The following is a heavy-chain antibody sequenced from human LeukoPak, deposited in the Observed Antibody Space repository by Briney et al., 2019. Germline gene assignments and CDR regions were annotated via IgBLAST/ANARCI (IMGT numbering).Heavy chain of an antibody. J-gene: IGHJ6*02. D-gene: IGHD4-23*01. V-gene: IGHV4-30-4*01. Sequence: SETLSLTCTVSGGSISSGDYYWSWIRQPPGKGLEWIGYIYYSGSTYYNPSLKSRVTISVDTSKNQFSLKLSSVTAADTAVYYCARLVVTRAYYYYGMDVWGQGTTVTFSS. CDR1: GGSISSGDYY. CDR3: ARLVVTRAYYYYGMDV. CDR2: IYYSGST.